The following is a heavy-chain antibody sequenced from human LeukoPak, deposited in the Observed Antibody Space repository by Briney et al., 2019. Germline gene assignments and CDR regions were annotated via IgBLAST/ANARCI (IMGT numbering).Heavy chain of an antibody. CDR2: IHYSGST. CDR1: GGSITSDGYY. V-gene: IGHV4-31*03. J-gene: IGHJ4*02. D-gene: IGHD2-15*01. CDR3: AREGYCRGGSCLDC. Sequence: SETLSLTCTVSGGSITSDGYYWSWIRQHPGKGLEWIGHIHYSGSTYYNPSLKSRLSISVDTSKDHFSLKLNSVTVVDTAMYYCAREGYCRGGSCLDCWGQGTLVTVSS.